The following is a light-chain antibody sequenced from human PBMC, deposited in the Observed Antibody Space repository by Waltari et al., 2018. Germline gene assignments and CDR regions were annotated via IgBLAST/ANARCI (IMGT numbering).Light chain of an antibody. CDR2: GVS. Sequence: QSAPTQPPSVSGSPGQSVTISCTGTSSDVGNYNYVSWYQQHPGKAPKLMIYGVSNSASVVSAGFSGYKSGNPASLTISGLQAEDEADYSCWSFTTRNTYIFGTGTRLTVL. J-gene: IGLJ1*01. V-gene: IGLV2-14*03. CDR3: WSFTTRNTYI. CDR1: SSDVGNYNY.